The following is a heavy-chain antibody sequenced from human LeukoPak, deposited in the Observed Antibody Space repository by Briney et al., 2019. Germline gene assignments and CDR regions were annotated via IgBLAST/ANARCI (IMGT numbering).Heavy chain of an antibody. V-gene: IGHV1-18*01. Sequence: GASVKVSCKASGYTFTSYGIRWVRQAPGQGREGVGWISAYNGNTNYAQKLQGRVTMTTDASTSTAYMEIRTMSSDDTAVYYCARENGFPGSSSGGSCYPDTYYFDYWGQGTLVTVSS. CDR3: ARENGFPGSSSGGSCYPDTYYFDY. CDR2: ISAYNGNT. D-gene: IGHD2-15*01. J-gene: IGHJ4*02. CDR1: GYTFTSYG.